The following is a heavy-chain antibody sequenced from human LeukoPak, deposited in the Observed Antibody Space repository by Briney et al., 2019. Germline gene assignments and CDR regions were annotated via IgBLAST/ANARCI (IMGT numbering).Heavy chain of an antibody. V-gene: IGHV3-20*04. Sequence: GGSLRLSCAASGFTFADYGMTWVRQAPGKGLEWVSGINWNGGSTGYADSVKGPFTISRDNAKNSLYLQMNSLRAEDTALYYCASGGIYYGAAFDFWGQGSLVTVSA. CDR3: ASGGIYYGAAFDF. CDR2: INWNGGST. CDR1: GFTFADYG. J-gene: IGHJ4*02. D-gene: IGHD1-26*01.